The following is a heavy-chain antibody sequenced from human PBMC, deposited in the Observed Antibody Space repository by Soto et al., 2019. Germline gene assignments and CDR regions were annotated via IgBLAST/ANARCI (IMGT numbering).Heavy chain of an antibody. Sequence: QAQLVQSGAEVKKHGASVKVSCKTSGYTFTDYDINWVRQATGQGLEWIGWMNPNSGETGYAQKFQGRVTMTRSASLSTAYLELSSLRSEDTAVYYCARVAVAARPRWYNWFDPWGQGTLGTVSS. D-gene: IGHD2-15*01. CDR1: GYTFTDYD. CDR2: MNPNSGET. CDR3: ARVAVAARPRWYNWFDP. V-gene: IGHV1-8*01. J-gene: IGHJ5*02.